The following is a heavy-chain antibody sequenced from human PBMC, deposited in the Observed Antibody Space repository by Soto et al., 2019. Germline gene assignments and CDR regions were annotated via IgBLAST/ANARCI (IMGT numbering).Heavy chain of an antibody. CDR2: ICYSGSN. D-gene: IGHD3-22*01. V-gene: IGHV4-59*01. Sequence: QVQLQESGPGLVKPSETLSLTCTGSGGSISSYYCSWIWQPTGKGLAWVGYICYSGSNNYHPTLKSLVTILTDASKNQYSLKLSSVTAADTDVYYCARGVYYDSSGSLTDSFDIWGQGTMVTVSS. CDR1: GGSISSYY. CDR3: ARGVYYDSSGSLTDSFDI. J-gene: IGHJ3*02.